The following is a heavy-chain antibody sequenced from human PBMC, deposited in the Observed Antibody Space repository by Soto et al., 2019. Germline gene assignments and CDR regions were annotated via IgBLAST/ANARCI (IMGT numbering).Heavy chain of an antibody. V-gene: IGHV3-9*01. Sequence: EVQLVESGGGLVQPGRSLRLSCAASGFTFDNYAMHWVRQGPGTGLEWVAGITWNGGRIHYADSVKGRFTISRDNTKNSLSLRINSLRAEDTALYFCVRGFYTVDYYFDFWGQGTQVTVSS. CDR1: GFTFDNYA. D-gene: IGHD4-4*01. CDR3: VRGFYTVDYYFDF. J-gene: IGHJ4*02. CDR2: ITWNGGRI.